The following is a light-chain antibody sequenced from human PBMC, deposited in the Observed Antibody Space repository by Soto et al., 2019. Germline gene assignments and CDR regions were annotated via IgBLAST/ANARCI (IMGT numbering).Light chain of an antibody. CDR3: QQRVNWLT. CDR2: DAS. J-gene: IGKJ4*01. CDR1: QSVGTY. V-gene: IGKV3-11*01. Sequence: EIVLTQSPAILSLSPGERATLSCRASQSVGTYLDWYQQKLGQAPRLLIYDASNRATGIPARFSGSGSGTDFTLTISSLEPEDFAVYYCQQRVNWLTFGGGTRWIS.